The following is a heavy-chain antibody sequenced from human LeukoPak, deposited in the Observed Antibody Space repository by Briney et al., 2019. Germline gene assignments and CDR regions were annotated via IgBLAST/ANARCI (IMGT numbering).Heavy chain of an antibody. V-gene: IGHV3-7*01. Sequence: GGSLRLSCAASRFTFSSYWMNWARQAPGKGLEWVANIKQDGSEEYYVDAVKGRFTISRDNAKNSLYLQMNSLRVEDTAVYYCARGAETLWSGYRRTNWFDPWGQGTLVTVSS. CDR3: ARGAETLWSGYRRTNWFDP. J-gene: IGHJ5*02. CDR2: IKQDGSEE. CDR1: RFTFSSYW. D-gene: IGHD3-3*01.